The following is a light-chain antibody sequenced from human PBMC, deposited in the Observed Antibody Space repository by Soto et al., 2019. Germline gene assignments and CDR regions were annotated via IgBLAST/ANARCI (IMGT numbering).Light chain of an antibody. CDR1: HSVRSS. CDR2: DAS. CDR3: QQYDSWPET. J-gene: IGKJ1*01. Sequence: EIVMTQSPGTLSVSPGERATLFGRASHSVRSSLAWYQQKPGQAPRLFIYDASTRATGIPARFSGSGSGTEFTLTISSLQSEDFAVYYCQQYDSWPETFGQGTKVEI. V-gene: IGKV3-15*01.